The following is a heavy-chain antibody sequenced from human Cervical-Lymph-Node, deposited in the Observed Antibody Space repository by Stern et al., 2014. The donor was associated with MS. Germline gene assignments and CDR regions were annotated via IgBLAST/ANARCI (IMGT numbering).Heavy chain of an antibody. CDR1: GYTFTNYF. D-gene: IGHD2-8*01. J-gene: IGHJ4*02. V-gene: IGHV1-46*03. CDR2: INPTTGRT. Sequence: VQLGQSGAEVKKPGASMRISCKASGYTFTNYFIHWVRQAPRQQPEWMGIINPTTGRTSYAQRFQGRVTMTRDTSTNTAYLDLSSLRSEDTAVYFCARAQEFSNVVANYWGQGTLVTVSS. CDR3: ARAQEFSNVVANY.